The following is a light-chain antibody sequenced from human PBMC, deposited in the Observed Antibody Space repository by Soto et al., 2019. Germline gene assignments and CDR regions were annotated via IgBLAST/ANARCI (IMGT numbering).Light chain of an antibody. CDR3: MQGTNWPPT. CDR2: KVS. V-gene: IGKV2-30*01. J-gene: IGKJ4*01. Sequence: DVVMTQSPLSLPVTLGQPASISCRSSQSLVYTYGNTYLDWFHQRPGQSPRRLISKVSTRGSGVPDRFSGGGSGTDFTLIIDRVEAEDVGVYYCMQGTNWPPTIGGGTTVEIK. CDR1: QSLVYTYGNTY.